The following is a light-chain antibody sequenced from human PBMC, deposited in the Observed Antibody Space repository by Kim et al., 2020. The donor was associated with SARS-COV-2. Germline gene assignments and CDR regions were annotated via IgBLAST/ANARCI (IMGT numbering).Light chain of an antibody. CDR2: DND. CDR3: ATWDSSLSAGV. CDR1: SSNVGNNY. V-gene: IGLV1-51*01. J-gene: IGLJ3*02. Sequence: QSVLTQPPSVSAAPRQKVTISCSGSSSNVGNNYVSWYQQVPGTAPKLLIYDNDKRPSGIPDRFSGSKSGTSATLGITGLQSGDEADYYCATWDSSLSAGVFGGGTKLTVL.